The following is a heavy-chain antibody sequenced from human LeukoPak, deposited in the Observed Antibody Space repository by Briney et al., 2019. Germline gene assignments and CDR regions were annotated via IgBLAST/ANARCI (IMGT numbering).Heavy chain of an antibody. V-gene: IGHV4-59*01. CDR1: GGSISSYY. D-gene: IGHD4-17*01. Sequence: SETLSLTCTVSGGSISSYYWSWIRQPPGKGLEWIGYIYYSGSTNYNPSLKSRVTISVDTSKNQFSLRLSSVTAADTAVCYCAREKTTVTTNAFDIWGQGTMVTVSS. J-gene: IGHJ3*02. CDR3: AREKTTVTTNAFDI. CDR2: IYYSGST.